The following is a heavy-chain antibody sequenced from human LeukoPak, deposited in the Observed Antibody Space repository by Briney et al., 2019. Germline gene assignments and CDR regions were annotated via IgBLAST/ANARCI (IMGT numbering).Heavy chain of an antibody. D-gene: IGHD3-3*01. J-gene: IGHJ4*02. Sequence: ASVRVSCKASGDVFISYAFSWVRQAPGQGLEWMGGIIPMLGTADYAQKFQGRVTITADESTSTVYMEVNSLRSEDTAVYYCARGSLILEWLLGYWGQGTLVTVSS. CDR3: ARGSLILEWLLGY. V-gene: IGHV1-69*13. CDR1: GDVFISYA. CDR2: IIPMLGTA.